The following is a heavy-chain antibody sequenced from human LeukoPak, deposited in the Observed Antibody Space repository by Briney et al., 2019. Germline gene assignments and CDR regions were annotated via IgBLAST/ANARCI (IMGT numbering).Heavy chain of an antibody. V-gene: IGHV3-23*01. CDR3: AKWGATTEGYFDY. CDR1: GFTFSSYA. CDR2: ISGSGGST. D-gene: IGHD1-26*01. J-gene: IGHJ4*02. Sequence: PGGSLRLSCAASGFTFSSYAMSWVRQAPGKGLECVSAISGSGGSTYYADSVKGRFTISRDNSKNKLYLQMNSLRAEDTAVYYCAKWGATTEGYFDYWGQGTLVTVSS.